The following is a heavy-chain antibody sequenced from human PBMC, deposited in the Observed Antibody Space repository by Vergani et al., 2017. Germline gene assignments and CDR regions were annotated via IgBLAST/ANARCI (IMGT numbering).Heavy chain of an antibody. V-gene: IGHV3-21*01. J-gene: IGHJ5*02. D-gene: IGHD1-1*01. CDR1: GFTFSSYA. Sequence: EVQLLESGGGLVQPGGSLRLSCAASGFTFSSYAMSWVRQAPGKGLEWVSSISSSSSYIYYADSVKGRFTISRDNAKNSLYLQMNSLRAEDTAVYYCARVGEGGNDGGTRWFDPWGQGTLVTVSS. CDR2: ISSSSSYI. CDR3: ARVGEGGNDGGTRWFDP.